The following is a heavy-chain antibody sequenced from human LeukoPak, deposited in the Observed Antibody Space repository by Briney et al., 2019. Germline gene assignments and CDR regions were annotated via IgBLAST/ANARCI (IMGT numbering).Heavy chain of an antibody. CDR2: IYHSGST. J-gene: IGHJ3*02. D-gene: IGHD3-3*01. CDR1: DYSISSGYY. V-gene: IGHV4-38-2*02. CDR3: ARDTPISGFLEWLSPNPIGAFDI. Sequence: SETLSLTCSVSDYSISSGYYWGWIRQPPGKGLEFIGRIYHSGSTYYDPSLKSRVTISVDTSRNQFSLKLSSVTAADTAVYYCARDTPISGFLEWLSPNPIGAFDIWGQGTMVTVSS.